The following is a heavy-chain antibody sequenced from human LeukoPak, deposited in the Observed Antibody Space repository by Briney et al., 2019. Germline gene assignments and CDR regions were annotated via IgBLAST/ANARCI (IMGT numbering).Heavy chain of an antibody. J-gene: IGHJ4*02. Sequence: SSETLSLTCTVSGGSISSYYWSWIRQPPGKGLEWIGYIYHSGSTNYNPSLKSRVTISVDTSKNQFSLELSSVTAADTAVYYCARGGGYASPIGYWGQGALVTVSS. CDR1: GGSISSYY. D-gene: IGHD5-12*01. V-gene: IGHV4-59*01. CDR2: IYHSGST. CDR3: ARGGGYASPIGY.